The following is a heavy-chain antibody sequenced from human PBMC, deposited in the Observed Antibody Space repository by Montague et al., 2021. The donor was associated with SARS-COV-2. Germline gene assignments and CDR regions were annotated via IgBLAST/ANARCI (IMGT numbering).Heavy chain of an antibody. CDR3: AGLSYYGSGSYPFDY. CDR1: GYSFTSYW. V-gene: IGHV5-51*01. D-gene: IGHD3-10*01. J-gene: IGHJ4*02. CDR2: IYPDDSDA. Sequence: QSGAEVKKPGESLKISCKGSGYSFTSYWVGWVRQMPGKGLEWMGIIYPDDSDARYSPPFQGQVTISADKSISTAYLQWSSLKASDTAMYYCAGLSYYGSGSYPFDYWGQGTLVTVSS.